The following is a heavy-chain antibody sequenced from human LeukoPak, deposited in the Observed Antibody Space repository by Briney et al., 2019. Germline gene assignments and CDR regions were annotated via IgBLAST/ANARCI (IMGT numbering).Heavy chain of an antibody. CDR3: VKDQGECPGSRCYLRFLEY. CDR2: VRYDQSAT. Sequence: GGSLRLPCAASGFNFSIYGMHWVRQAPGKGLEWVTFVRYDQSATVYADSVQGRFAISRDNSKNTVYLQMNSLRVEDTALYFCVKDQGECPGSRCYLRFLEYWGQGTLVIVSS. D-gene: IGHD3-3*01. J-gene: IGHJ4*02. CDR1: GFNFSIYG. V-gene: IGHV3-30*02.